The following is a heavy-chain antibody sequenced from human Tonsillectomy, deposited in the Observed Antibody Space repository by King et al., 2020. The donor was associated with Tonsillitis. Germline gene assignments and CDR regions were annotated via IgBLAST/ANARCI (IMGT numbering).Heavy chain of an antibody. CDR2: IKSKTDGGTT. Sequence: VQLVESGGGLIKPGGSLRLSCAASGFTFSNAWMSWVRQAPGKGLEWVGRIKSKTDGGTTDYAAPVKGRFTISRDDSKNTVYLQINSLKTEDTAVYYCTTSAPATGIAVAQGDYWGQGTLVTVSS. J-gene: IGHJ4*02. CDR3: TTSAPATGIAVAQGDY. V-gene: IGHV3-15*01. CDR1: GFTFSNAW. D-gene: IGHD6-19*01.